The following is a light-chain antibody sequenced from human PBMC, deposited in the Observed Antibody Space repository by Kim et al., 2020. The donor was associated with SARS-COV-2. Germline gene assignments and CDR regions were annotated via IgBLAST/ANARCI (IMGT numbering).Light chain of an antibody. V-gene: IGKV1-13*02. Sequence: LSASVGDRVNITCRASQGISSALAWYQQRPGKPPKLLIYDASSLESGVPSRFSGSGSGTDFTLTVSSLQPEDFATYYCQQFNPFTFGPGTKVDIK. J-gene: IGKJ3*01. CDR2: DAS. CDR3: QQFNPFT. CDR1: QGISSA.